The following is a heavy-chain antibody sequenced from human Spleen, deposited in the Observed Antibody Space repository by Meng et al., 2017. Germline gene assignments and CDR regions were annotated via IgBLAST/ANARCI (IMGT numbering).Heavy chain of an antibody. D-gene: IGHD1-26*01. CDR2: ISWNSGTI. J-gene: IGHJ4*02. CDR3: AKDLNSGSYYHY. V-gene: IGHV3-9*01. CDR1: GFTFDDYD. Sequence: GGSLRLSCAASGFTFDDYDMHWVRQVPGKGLEWVSGISWNSGTIGYADSVKGRFTISRDNAKKSLYLQMNSLRAEDTAVYYCAKDLNSGSYYHYWGQGTLVTVSS.